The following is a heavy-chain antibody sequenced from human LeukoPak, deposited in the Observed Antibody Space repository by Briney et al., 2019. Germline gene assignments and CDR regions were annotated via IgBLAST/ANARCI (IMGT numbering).Heavy chain of an antibody. CDR2: IGTAGDT. CDR3: ARSVGDTAMVGYFDY. Sequence: PGGSLRLSCAASGFTFSSYDMHWVRQLTGKGLEWVSAIGTAGDTYYPGSVKGRFTISRDNAKNSLYLQMNSLRAEDTAVYYCARSVGDTAMVGYFDYWGQGTLVTVSS. D-gene: IGHD5-18*01. CDR1: GFTFSSYD. V-gene: IGHV3-13*01. J-gene: IGHJ4*02.